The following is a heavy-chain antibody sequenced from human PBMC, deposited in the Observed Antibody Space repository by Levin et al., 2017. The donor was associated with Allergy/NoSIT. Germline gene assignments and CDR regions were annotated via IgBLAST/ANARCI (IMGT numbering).Heavy chain of an antibody. CDR1: GFTFSSYS. D-gene: IGHD1-26*01. V-gene: IGHV3-21*01. CDR2: ISSSSSYI. Sequence: GGSLRLSCAASGFTFSSYSMNWVRQAPGKGLEWVSSISSSSSYIYYADSVKGRFTISRDNAKNSLYLQMNSLRAEDTAVYYCARDLSYGALVLWEDDYWGQGTLVTVSS. J-gene: IGHJ4*02. CDR3: ARDLSYGALVLWEDDY.